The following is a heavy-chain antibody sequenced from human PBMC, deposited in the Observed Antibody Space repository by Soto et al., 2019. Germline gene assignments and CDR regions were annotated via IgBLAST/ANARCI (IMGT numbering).Heavy chain of an antibody. CDR2: SSSYNGNT. CDR1: GYTFTSYG. D-gene: IGHD3-16*01. V-gene: IGHV1-18*01. J-gene: IGHJ6*04. CDR3: ARANYESLAGPLSMDV. Sequence: QVQLVQSGAEVKKPGASVKVSCKASGYTFTSYGISWVRQAPGQGLEWMGWSSSYNGNTNYAQKLQGRVTLTTDTSTSTAYMGLRSLRSDDTAVYYCARANYESLAGPLSMDVWGKGTTVTVSS.